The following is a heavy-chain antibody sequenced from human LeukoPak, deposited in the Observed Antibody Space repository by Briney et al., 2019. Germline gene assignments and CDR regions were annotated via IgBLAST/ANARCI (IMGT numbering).Heavy chain of an antibody. D-gene: IGHD3-22*01. V-gene: IGHV4-34*01. CDR3: ASYDSSGYYYGRLG. CDR1: GGSFSGYY. CDR2: INHSGST. J-gene: IGHJ4*02. Sequence: PSETLSLTCAVYGGSFSGYYWSWIRQPPGKGLEWIGEINHSGSTNYNPSLKSRVTISVDTSKNQFSLKLSSVTAADTAVYYCASYDSSGYYYGRLGWGQGTLVTVSS.